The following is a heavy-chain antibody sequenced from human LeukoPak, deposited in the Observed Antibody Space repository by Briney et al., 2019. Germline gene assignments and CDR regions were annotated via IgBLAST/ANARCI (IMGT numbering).Heavy chain of an antibody. J-gene: IGHJ5*02. D-gene: IGHD3-22*01. V-gene: IGHV4-4*07. CDR2: IYTSGST. CDR1: GGSISSYY. Sequence: SETLSLTCTVSGGSISSYYWSWIRQPAGKGLEWIGRIYTSGSTNYNPSLKSRVTMSVDTSKNQFSLKLSSVTAADTAVYYCARDRYGSGYFWFDPWGQGTLVTVSS. CDR3: ARDRYGSGYFWFDP.